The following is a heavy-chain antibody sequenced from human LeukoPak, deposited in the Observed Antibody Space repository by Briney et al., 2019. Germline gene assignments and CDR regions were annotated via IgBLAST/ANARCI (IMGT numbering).Heavy chain of an antibody. V-gene: IGHV4-38-2*02. J-gene: IGHJ6*03. Sequence: SETLSLTCTVSGYSISSGYYWGWIRQPPGKGLEWIGSIYHSGSTYYNPSLKSRVTISVDTSKNQFSLKLSSVTAADTAVYYCARGRVSSSTWYSTYYYFFYMDFWGKGTTVTVSS. CDR2: IYHSGST. CDR3: ARGRVSSSTWYSTYYYFFYMDF. CDR1: GYSISSGYY. D-gene: IGHD4-11*01.